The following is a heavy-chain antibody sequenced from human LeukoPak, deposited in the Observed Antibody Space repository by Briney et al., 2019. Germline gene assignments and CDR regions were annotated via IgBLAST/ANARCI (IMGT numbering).Heavy chain of an antibody. J-gene: IGHJ4*02. Sequence: PGGSLRLSCAASGFTFSSYSMNWVRQAPGKGLEWVSSISSSRSHIYYADSVKGRFTISRDNAKNSLYLQMNSLRAEDTAIYYCAKSRGSYWVPEFDYWGQGTLVTVSS. CDR2: ISSSRSHI. CDR3: AKSRGSYWVPEFDY. D-gene: IGHD1-26*01. V-gene: IGHV3-21*04. CDR1: GFTFSSYS.